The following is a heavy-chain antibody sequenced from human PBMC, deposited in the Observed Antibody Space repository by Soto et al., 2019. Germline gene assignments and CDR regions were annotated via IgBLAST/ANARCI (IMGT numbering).Heavy chain of an antibody. D-gene: IGHD4-17*01. Sequence: EVHLVESGGGLVQPGGSLRLSCVASGLVVSNNFMNWVRQAPGKGLEWVSIIYGSGNTFYADSVKGRFTISRDNSRDTVFRQVNSLRQGDTAVHYCARESVGDFGDPQLGGGFDSWGQGTLVTVSS. CDR1: GLVVSNNF. CDR2: IYGSGNT. J-gene: IGHJ4*02. CDR3: ARESVGDFGDPQLGGGFDS. V-gene: IGHV3-53*01.